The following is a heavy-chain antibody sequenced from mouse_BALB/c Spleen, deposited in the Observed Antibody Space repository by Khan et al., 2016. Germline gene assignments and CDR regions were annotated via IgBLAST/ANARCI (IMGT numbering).Heavy chain of an antibody. Sequence: QVQLQQSGAELVRPGTSVKVSCKASGYAFTNYLIEWIKQRPGQGLEWIGVINPGSGGTNDNEKFKDMATLTADKSCSTAYMQLSSLTSDDAVVYFCARSYSGYGFAYWGQGTLVTVSA. V-gene: IGHV1-54*01. D-gene: IGHD1-2*01. CDR1: GYAFTNYL. J-gene: IGHJ3*01. CDR2: INPGSGGT. CDR3: ARSYSGYGFAY.